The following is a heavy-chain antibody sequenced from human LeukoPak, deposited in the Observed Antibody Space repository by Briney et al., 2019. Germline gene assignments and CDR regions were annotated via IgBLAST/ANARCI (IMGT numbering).Heavy chain of an antibody. D-gene: IGHD2-21*01. J-gene: IGHJ5*02. CDR3: ARHIVVVSTPADWFDP. CDR1: GGSISSSSHY. V-gene: IGHV4-39*01. Sequence: SETLSLTCTVSGGSISSSSHYWGRIRQPPGRGLEWIGSIYYSGSTYYNPSLKSRVTISVDTSKNQFSLKLSSVSAADTAVYHCARHIVVVSTPADWFDPWGQGTLVTVSS. CDR2: IYYSGST.